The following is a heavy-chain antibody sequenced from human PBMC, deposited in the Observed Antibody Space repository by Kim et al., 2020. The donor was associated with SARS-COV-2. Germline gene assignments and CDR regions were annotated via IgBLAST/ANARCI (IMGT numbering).Heavy chain of an antibody. CDR2: ISAGGDST. CDR3: AKDGAAGAFEY. Sequence: LSLTCAASGFSFSSYAMFWVRLAPGKGLEWVSSISAGGDSTYYADSVKGRFTISRDNSKNTLYLEMNSVRPEDTAAYYCAKDGAAGAFEYWGQGTLV. CDR1: GFSFSSYA. V-gene: IGHV3-23*01. D-gene: IGHD6-13*01. J-gene: IGHJ4*02.